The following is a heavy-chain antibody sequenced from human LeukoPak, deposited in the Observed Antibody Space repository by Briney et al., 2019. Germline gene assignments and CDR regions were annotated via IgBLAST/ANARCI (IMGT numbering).Heavy chain of an antibody. CDR2: ISSSSSYT. J-gene: IGHJ4*02. V-gene: IGHV3-11*05. Sequence: GGSLRLSCAASGFTFSDYYMSWIRQAPGKGLEWVSYISSSSSYTNYADSVKGRFTISRDNAKNSLYLQMNSLRAEDTAVYYCARARGPYDCGDYFDYWGQGTLVTVSS. CDR1: GFTFSDYY. D-gene: IGHD4-17*01. CDR3: ARARGPYDCGDYFDY.